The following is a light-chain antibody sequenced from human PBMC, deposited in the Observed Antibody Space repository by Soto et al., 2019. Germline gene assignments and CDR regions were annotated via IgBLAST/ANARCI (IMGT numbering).Light chain of an antibody. J-gene: IGKJ5*01. Sequence: LSQWPATLSLYPGEEATLSCRASQSVTRNLAWYRQRPGQAPSLLIYDASSRATGIPDRFSGSGSGTDFTLTISSLEPEDFAVYYCQQSDNWPPEISFGQGTRLEIK. CDR2: DAS. CDR3: QQSDNWPPEIS. V-gene: IGKV3-11*01. CDR1: QSVTRN.